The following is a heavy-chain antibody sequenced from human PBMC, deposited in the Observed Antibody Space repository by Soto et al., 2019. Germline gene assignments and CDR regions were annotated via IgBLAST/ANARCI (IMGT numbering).Heavy chain of an antibody. Sequence: GASVKVSCKASGYTFTNYGIQWVRQAPGQRLEWMGWINAGNGNTKYSQKLQGRVTITRDTSASTAYMELSSLRSEDTAVYYCARVNRGARTEYFYYYGMDVWGQGTTVTVSS. D-gene: IGHD6-6*01. J-gene: IGHJ6*02. V-gene: IGHV1-3*01. CDR3: ARVNRGARTEYFYYYGMDV. CDR2: INAGNGNT. CDR1: GYTFTNYG.